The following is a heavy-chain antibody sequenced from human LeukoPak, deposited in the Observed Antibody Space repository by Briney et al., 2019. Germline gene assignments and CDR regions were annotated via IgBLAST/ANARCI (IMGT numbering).Heavy chain of an antibody. D-gene: IGHD3-22*01. CDR3: ARAYYYDRSGYYEDNWFEP. CDR2: INSDGSNT. V-gene: IGHV3-74*01. J-gene: IGHJ5*02. CDR1: GFTLSSYW. Sequence: RGSLRLSCTASGFTLSSYWMHWVRQAPRNGLVWFSRINSDGSNTRCAESVKRRFTVSRDNAKKTLYVQMNSRRAEDTAVYYCARAYYYDRSGYYEDNWFEPSGQRALVTVSS.